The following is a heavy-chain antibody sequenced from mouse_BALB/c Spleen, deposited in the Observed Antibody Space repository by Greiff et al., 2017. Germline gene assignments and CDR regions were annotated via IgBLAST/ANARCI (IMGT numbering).Heavy chain of an antibody. Sequence: VQLQQSAAELARPGASVKMSCKASGYTFTSYTMHWVKQRPGQGLEWIGYINPSSGYTEYNQKFKDKTTLTADKSSSTAYMQLSSLTSEDSAVYYCARNDYLDYWGQGTTLTVSS. CDR1: GYTFTSYT. D-gene: IGHD2-3*01. J-gene: IGHJ2*01. CDR2: INPSSGYT. V-gene: IGHV1-4*02. CDR3: ARNDYLDY.